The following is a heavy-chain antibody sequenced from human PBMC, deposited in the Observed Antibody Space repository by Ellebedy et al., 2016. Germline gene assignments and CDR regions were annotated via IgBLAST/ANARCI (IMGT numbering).Heavy chain of an antibody. D-gene: IGHD6-19*01. CDR3: ALRQWLAFDY. J-gene: IGHJ4*02. CDR2: ISAYNGNT. Sequence: ASVKVSCXASGYTFTGYYMHWVRQAPGQGLEWMGWISAYNGNTNYAQKLQGRVTMTTDTSTSTAYMELRSLRSDDTAVYYCALRQWLAFDYWGQGTLVTVSS. CDR1: GYTFTGYY. V-gene: IGHV1-18*04.